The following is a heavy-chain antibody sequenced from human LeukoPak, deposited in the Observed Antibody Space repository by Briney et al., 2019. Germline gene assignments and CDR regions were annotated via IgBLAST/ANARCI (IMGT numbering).Heavy chain of an antibody. CDR2: ISYDGSNK. J-gene: IGHJ4*02. Sequence: GRSLRLPCAASGFTFSRYAMHWVRQAPGKGLEWVAVISYDGSNKYYADSEKGRFTISRDNSKNTLYLQMNSLRAEDTAVYYSARDPDSSGWYFDYWGQGTLVTVSS. V-gene: IGHV3-30-3*01. D-gene: IGHD6-19*01. CDR3: ARDPDSSGWYFDY. CDR1: GFTFSRYA.